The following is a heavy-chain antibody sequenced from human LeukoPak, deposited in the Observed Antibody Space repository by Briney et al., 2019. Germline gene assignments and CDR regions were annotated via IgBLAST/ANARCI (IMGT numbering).Heavy chain of an antibody. D-gene: IGHD3-10*01. CDR3: ARSPHIWFAERGGFDP. V-gene: IGHV4-39*07. CDR2: IYYSGSS. CDR1: GGPINSGDYY. J-gene: IGHJ5*02. Sequence: SETLSLTCTVSGGPINSGDYYWVWIRQPPGKGLEWIGSIYYSGSSSYNPSLKSRVTMTVDTSKSQFSLKLTSVTAADTAFYFCARSPHIWFAERGGFDPWGQGTLVTVSS.